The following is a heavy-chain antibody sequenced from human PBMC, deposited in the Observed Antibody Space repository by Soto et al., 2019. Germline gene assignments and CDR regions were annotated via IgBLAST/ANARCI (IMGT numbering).Heavy chain of an antibody. J-gene: IGHJ4*02. CDR1: GGSISGSSYY. CDR3: ASFSGATYGDYGGGIKY. CDR2: VHYSGST. V-gene: IGHV4-39*01. D-gene: IGHD4-17*01. Sequence: PSETLSLTCTVSGGSISGSSYYWGWIRQPPGKGLECIGSVHYSGSTDYNPSLKSRVTISVDTSKNQFSPKLSSVTAADTAVYFCASFSGATYGDYGGGIKYWGQGTLVTVSS.